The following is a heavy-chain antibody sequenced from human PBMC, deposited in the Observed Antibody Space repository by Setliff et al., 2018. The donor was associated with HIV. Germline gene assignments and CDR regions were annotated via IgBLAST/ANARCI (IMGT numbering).Heavy chain of an antibody. V-gene: IGHV1-58*02. CDR2: IVVGSYNT. CDR3: AAASNRRVRGVNLHYYYYMDV. D-gene: IGHD3-10*01. CDR1: EFTFTNSA. J-gene: IGHJ6*03. Sequence: SVKVSCKASEFTFTNSAMQWVRQARGQRLEWIGWIVVGSYNTNYAQKFQERVTITRDLSTSTAYMELSSLRSEDTAVYYCAAASNRRVRGVNLHYYYYMDVWGKGTTVTVSS.